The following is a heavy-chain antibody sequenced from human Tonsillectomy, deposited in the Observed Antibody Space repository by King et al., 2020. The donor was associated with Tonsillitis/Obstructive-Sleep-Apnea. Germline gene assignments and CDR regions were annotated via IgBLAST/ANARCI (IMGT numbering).Heavy chain of an antibody. Sequence: VQLVESGGGFVQPGGSLRLSCAASGFTFSNYAMSWVRQAPGKGLEWVSGISGSAGSTYYADSGKGRFTISRDNSNNTVYLQMNSLRAEDTAVYYCAKFLGYCSGGSCYLGGFDYWGQGTLVTVSS. CDR2: ISGSAGST. J-gene: IGHJ4*02. V-gene: IGHV3-23*04. D-gene: IGHD2-15*01. CDR1: GFTFSNYA. CDR3: AKFLGYCSGGSCYLGGFDY.